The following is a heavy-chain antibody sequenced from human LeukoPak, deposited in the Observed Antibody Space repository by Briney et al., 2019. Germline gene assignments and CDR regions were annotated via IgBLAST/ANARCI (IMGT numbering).Heavy chain of an antibody. CDR1: GFTFSSYS. CDR3: ARDLAVTTSYYYYYGMDV. D-gene: IGHD4-11*01. V-gene: IGHV3-21*01. J-gene: IGHJ6*02. CDR2: ISSSSSYI. Sequence: GGSLRLSCAASGFTFSSYSMNWVRQAPGKGLEWVSSISSSSSYIYYADSVKGRFTISRDNAKNSLYQQMNSLRAEDTAVYYCARDLAVTTSYYYYYGMDVWGQGTTVTVSS.